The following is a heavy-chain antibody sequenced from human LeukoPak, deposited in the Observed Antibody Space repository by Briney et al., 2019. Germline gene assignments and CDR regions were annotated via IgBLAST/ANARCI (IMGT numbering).Heavy chain of an antibody. V-gene: IGHV3-23*01. CDR1: GFTFSNYA. CDR3: ALGGYFDY. CDR2: ISGSGDST. D-gene: IGHD3-16*01. Sequence: GGSLRLSCAATGFTFSNYAMSWVRQAPGKGLEWVSGISGSGDSTYYVDSVKGRFTISRDNSKNTLYLQMNSLRAEDTAVYYCALGGYFDYWGQGTLVTVSS. J-gene: IGHJ4*02.